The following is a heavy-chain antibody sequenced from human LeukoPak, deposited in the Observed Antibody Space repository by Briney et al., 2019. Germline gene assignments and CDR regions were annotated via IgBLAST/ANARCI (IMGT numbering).Heavy chain of an antibody. Sequence: EGSLRLSCAASGFTFSNAWMSWVRQAPGKGLEWVGRIKSKTDGGTTDYAAPVKGRFTISRDDSKNTLYLQMNSLKTEDTAVYYCTTGYDFWSGYYYWGQGTLVTVSS. D-gene: IGHD3-3*01. V-gene: IGHV3-15*01. CDR2: IKSKTDGGTT. CDR3: TTGYDFWSGYYY. J-gene: IGHJ4*02. CDR1: GFTFSNAW.